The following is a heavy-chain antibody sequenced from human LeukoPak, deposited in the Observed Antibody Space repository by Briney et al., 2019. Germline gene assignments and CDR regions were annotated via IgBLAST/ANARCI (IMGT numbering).Heavy chain of an antibody. Sequence: SETLSLTCAVSGYSISSGYYWGWIRQPPGKGLEWIGSIYHSGSTYYNPSLKSRVTISVDTSKNQFSLKQSSVTAADTAVYYCARRTAVAGIDYWGQGTLVTVSS. CDR1: GYSISSGYY. V-gene: IGHV4-38-2*01. D-gene: IGHD6-19*01. CDR3: ARRTAVAGIDY. J-gene: IGHJ4*02. CDR2: IYHSGST.